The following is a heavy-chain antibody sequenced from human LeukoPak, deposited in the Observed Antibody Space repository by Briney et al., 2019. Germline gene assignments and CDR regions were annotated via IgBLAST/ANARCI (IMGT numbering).Heavy chain of an antibody. J-gene: IGHJ5*02. CDR1: GGSISSGDYY. Sequence: PSQTLSLTCTVSGGSISSGDYYWSWIRQPPGKGLEWIGYIYYSGSTYYNPSLKSRVTISVDTSKNQFSLKLSSVTAADTAVYYCARGGIVVVPAAISWFDLWGQGTLVTVSS. D-gene: IGHD2-2*02. V-gene: IGHV4-30-4*01. CDR2: IYYSGST. CDR3: ARGGIVVVPAAISWFDL.